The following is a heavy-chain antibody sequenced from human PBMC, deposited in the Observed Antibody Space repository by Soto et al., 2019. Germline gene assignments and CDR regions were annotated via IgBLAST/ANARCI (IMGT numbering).Heavy chain of an antibody. V-gene: IGHV1-18*01. J-gene: IGHJ4*02. CDR2: ISPDNGNT. CDR1: GYTFTRSG. Sequence: ASVKVSCKASGYTFTRSGINWVRQAPGQGLEWMGWISPDNGNTNYAQKLQGRVTMTTNTSTGTAYMELRSLRSDDTAVYYCARDYDSSGYGDYWGQGTLVTVSS. D-gene: IGHD3-22*01. CDR3: ARDYDSSGYGDY.